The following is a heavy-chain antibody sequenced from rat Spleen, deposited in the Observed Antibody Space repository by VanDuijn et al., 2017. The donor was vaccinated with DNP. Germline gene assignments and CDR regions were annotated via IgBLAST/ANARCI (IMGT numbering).Heavy chain of an antibody. Sequence: EVQLVESGGDLVQPGRSLKVSCVVSGFTFNNYWMTWIRQVPGKGLEWVASISYDGRSTFYRDSVKGRFTISRYNAKNTLYLQMNSLRSEDTATYYCARGGRSYFDYWGQGVMVTVSS. J-gene: IGHJ2*01. CDR3: ARGGRSYFDY. CDR1: GFTFNNYW. D-gene: IGHD1-11*01. CDR2: ISYDGRST. V-gene: IGHV5-31*01.